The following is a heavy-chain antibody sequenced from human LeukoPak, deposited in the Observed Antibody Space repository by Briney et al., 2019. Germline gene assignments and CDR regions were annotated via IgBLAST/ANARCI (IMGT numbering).Heavy chain of an antibody. V-gene: IGHV4-39*07. CDR2: IYYSGST. J-gene: IGHJ5*02. CDR3: ARDCLLGRLRGWFDP. CDR1: GFTFSSYA. D-gene: IGHD2-15*01. Sequence: GSLRLSCAASGFTFSSYAMSWVRQAPGKGLEWIGSIYYSGSTYYNPSLKSRVTMSVDTSKNQFSLKLSSVTAADTAVYYCARDCLLGRLRGWFDPWGQGTLVTVSS.